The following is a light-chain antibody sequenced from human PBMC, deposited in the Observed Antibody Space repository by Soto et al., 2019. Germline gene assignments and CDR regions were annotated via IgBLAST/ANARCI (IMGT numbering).Light chain of an antibody. CDR3: QQSYSMPYT. CDR2: AAS. Sequence: DIQMTQSPSSLSVSVGDRVTITCRASQTISTHLNWYQRKAGEAPKFLIYAASSLQSGVPSRFSGSGSGTDFTLTISSPQPEDFATYYCQQSYSMPYTFGQGTTLEIK. J-gene: IGKJ2*01. V-gene: IGKV1-39*01. CDR1: QTISTH.